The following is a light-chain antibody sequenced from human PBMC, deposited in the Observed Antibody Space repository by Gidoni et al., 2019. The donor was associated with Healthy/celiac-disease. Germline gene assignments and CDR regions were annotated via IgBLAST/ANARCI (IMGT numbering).Light chain of an antibody. CDR3: QQYDNLPVFT. CDR1: QDISNY. CDR2: DAS. V-gene: IGKV1-33*01. Sequence: DIQMTQSPSSLSASVGDRVTITCQASQDISNYLNWYQQKPGKAPKPLIYDASNLETGVPSRFSGSGSGTEFTFTISSLQPEDIATYYCQQYDNLPVFTFGPGTKVDIK. J-gene: IGKJ3*01.